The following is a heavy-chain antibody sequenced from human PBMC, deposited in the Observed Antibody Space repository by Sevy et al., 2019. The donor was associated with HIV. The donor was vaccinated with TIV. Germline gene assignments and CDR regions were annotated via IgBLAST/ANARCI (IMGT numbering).Heavy chain of an antibody. CDR1: GFIFGTYV. CDR2: ISGSGGST. J-gene: IGHJ6*02. CDR3: AKGDRTFYGMDV. Sequence: GGSLRLSCAASGFIFGTYVMSWVRQAPGKGLEWVSAISGSGGSTHYEDSLKGRFTISRDNSKKKLYLQMNSLRAEDTAVYYCAKGDRTFYGMDVWGQGTTVTVSS. V-gene: IGHV3-23*01.